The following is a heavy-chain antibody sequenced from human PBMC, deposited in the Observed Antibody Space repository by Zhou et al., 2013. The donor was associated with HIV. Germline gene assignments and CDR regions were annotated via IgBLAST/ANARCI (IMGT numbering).Heavy chain of an antibody. CDR1: GGTFSSYA. V-gene: IGHV1-69*05. CDR3: AREVGDSSSSSPWNYFDY. Sequence: QVQLVQSGAEVKKPGSSVKVSCKASGGTFSSYAISWVRQAPGQGLEWMGGIIPIFGTANYAQKFQGRVTITTDESTSTAYMELSSLRSEDTAVYYCAREVGDSSSSSPWNYFDYWGQGTLVTVSS. D-gene: IGHD6-6*01. J-gene: IGHJ4*02. CDR2: IIPIFGTA.